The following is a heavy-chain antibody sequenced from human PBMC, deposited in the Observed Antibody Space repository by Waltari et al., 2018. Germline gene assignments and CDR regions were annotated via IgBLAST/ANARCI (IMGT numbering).Heavy chain of an antibody. CDR1: GGSISSSSYY. D-gene: IGHD6-13*01. CDR3: ARDSRGSSWYSSGVDY. CDR2: IYYSGST. V-gene: IGHV4-39*07. J-gene: IGHJ4*02. Sequence: QLQLQESGPGLVKPSETLSLTCTVSGGSISSSSYYWGWIRQPPGKGLEWIGGIYYSGSTYYNPSRKSRVTISVDTSKNQFSLKLSSVTAADTAVYYCARDSRGSSWYSSGVDYWGQGTLVTVSS.